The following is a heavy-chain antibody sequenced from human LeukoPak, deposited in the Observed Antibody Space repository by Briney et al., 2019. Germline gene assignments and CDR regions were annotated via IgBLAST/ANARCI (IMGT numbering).Heavy chain of an antibody. V-gene: IGHV1-46*01. D-gene: IGHD3-22*01. CDR2: INPSGGST. CDR1: GYTFTSYY. J-gene: IGHJ5*02. CDR3: ARDYYENRTYAFLVGVFDP. Sequence: ASVKVSCKASGYTFTSYYMHWVRQAPGQGLEWMGIINPSGGSTSYAQKFQGRVTMTTDTSANTAYMELRRLRSDDTAVYYCARDYYENRTYAFLVGVFDPWGQGTLVTVSS.